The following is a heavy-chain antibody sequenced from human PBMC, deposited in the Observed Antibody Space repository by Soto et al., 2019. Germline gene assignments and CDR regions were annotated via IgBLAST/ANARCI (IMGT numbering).Heavy chain of an antibody. CDR3: ARDQVTGTTHYYYDMDV. V-gene: IGHV1-2*04. J-gene: IGHJ6*02. CDR2: INPNSGGT. Sequence: ASVKVSCKASGYTFTGYYMHWVRQAPGQGLEWMGWINPNSGGTNYAQKFQGWVTMTRDTSISTAYMELSRLRSDDTAVYYCARDQVTGTTHYYYDMDVWGQGTTVTVSS. D-gene: IGHD1-7*01. CDR1: GYTFTGYY.